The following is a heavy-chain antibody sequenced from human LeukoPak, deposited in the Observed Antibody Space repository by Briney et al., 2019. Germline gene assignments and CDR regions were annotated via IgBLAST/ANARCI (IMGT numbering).Heavy chain of an antibody. CDR1: GGSISSYY. Sequence: SETLSLTCTVSGGSISSYYWSWIRQPAGKGLEWIGRIYTSGSTNYNPSLKSRVTMSVDASKNQFSLKLSSVTAAVTAVYYCARGGGYPKKYYFDYWGQGTLVTVSS. J-gene: IGHJ4*02. CDR2: IYTSGST. V-gene: IGHV4-4*07. D-gene: IGHD3-22*01. CDR3: ARGGGYPKKYYFDY.